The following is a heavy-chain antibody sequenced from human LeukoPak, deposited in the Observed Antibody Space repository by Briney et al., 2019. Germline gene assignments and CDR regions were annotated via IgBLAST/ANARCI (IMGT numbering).Heavy chain of an antibody. CDR2: SRNKGNIYTT. D-gene: IGHD1-26*01. CDR3: ARGRAGSGSYHPDSYHAFDI. CDR1: GFTFGDHC. Sequence: GGSLRLSCAASGFTFGDHCMNWVRQAPGKGLELVGRSRNKGNIYTTEYAASVKGRFTISGDESKNLLFLQMNSLKTDDTAVYYCARGRAGSGSYHPDSYHAFDIWGQGTMVTVS. V-gene: IGHV3-72*01. J-gene: IGHJ3*02.